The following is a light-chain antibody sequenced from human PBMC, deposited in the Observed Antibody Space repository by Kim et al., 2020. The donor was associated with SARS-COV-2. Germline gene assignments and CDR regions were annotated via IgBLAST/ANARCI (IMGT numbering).Light chain of an antibody. J-gene: IGKJ5*01. CDR1: QDIFNR. Sequence: APVGDRVSITCQASQDIFNRINGYQQKPGKAPNLLIFDASYLETGVPSRFSGSGFGTHFTFTISSLQPEDAATYYCQQYDDNLLTFGQGTRLEIK. V-gene: IGKV1-33*01. CDR3: QQYDDNLLT. CDR2: DAS.